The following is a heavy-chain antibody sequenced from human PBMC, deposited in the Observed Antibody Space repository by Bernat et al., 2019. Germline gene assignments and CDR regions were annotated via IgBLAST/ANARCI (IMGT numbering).Heavy chain of an antibody. D-gene: IGHD1-26*01. CDR1: GFTFSDHY. CDR2: IRNKVNSYTT. Sequence: EVQLVESVGGLVQPGGSLRLSCAASGFTFSDHYMDWVRQAPGKGLEWVGRIRNKVNSYTTEYAASVKGRFSISRDDSKNSLYLQMNSLNTEDTAVYFCARGSGDSSVGYYYGLDVWGQGTTVTVSS. CDR3: ARGSGDSSVGYYYGLDV. J-gene: IGHJ6*02. V-gene: IGHV3-72*01.